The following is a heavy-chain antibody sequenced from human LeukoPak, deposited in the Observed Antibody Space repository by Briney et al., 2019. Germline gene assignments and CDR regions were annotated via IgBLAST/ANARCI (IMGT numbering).Heavy chain of an antibody. CDR1: GGSISSYY. CDR3: ARDDGYYDSSGYFDY. V-gene: IGHV4-59*01. CDR2: IYYSGST. D-gene: IGHD3-22*01. J-gene: IGHJ4*02. Sequence: PSETLSLICTVSGGSISSYYWSWIRQPPGKGLEWIGYIYYSGSTNYNPSLKSRVTISVDTSKNQFSLKLSSVTAADTAVYYCARDDGYYDSSGYFDYWGQGTLVTVSS.